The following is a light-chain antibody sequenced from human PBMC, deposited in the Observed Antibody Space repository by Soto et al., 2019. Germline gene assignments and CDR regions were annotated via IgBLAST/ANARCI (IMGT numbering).Light chain of an antibody. Sequence: QSVLTQPPSASGTPGQRVTISCSGSSSNIGSNTVNWYQQLPGTAPKLLIYSNNQRPSGVPDRFSGSKSGTSASLAISGLPYKDEADYYCAAWDDSLNGYVFGTGTKLTVL. CDR3: AAWDDSLNGYV. V-gene: IGLV1-44*01. CDR2: SNN. J-gene: IGLJ1*01. CDR1: SSNIGSNT.